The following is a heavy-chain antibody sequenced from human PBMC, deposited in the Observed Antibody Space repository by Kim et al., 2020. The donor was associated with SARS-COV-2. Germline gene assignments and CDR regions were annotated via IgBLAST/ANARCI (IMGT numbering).Heavy chain of an antibody. CDR3: ARDRGINLFDC. Sequence: THYAQNCQGRVTLTTDTSTNTAYMELRSLNSDDTAVYYCARDRGINLFDCWGQGTLVTVSS. J-gene: IGHJ4*02. V-gene: IGHV1-18*01. D-gene: IGHD3-10*01. CDR2: T.